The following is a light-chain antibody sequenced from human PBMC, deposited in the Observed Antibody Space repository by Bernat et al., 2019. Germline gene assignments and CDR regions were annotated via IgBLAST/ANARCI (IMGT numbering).Light chain of an antibody. CDR1: SNNVGNEG. J-gene: IGLJ3*02. CDR3: SAWDNSLTLWV. V-gene: IGLV10-54*04. Sequence: QAGLTQPPSVSKGLRQTATLTCSGNSNNVGNEGAAWLQQHQGHPPKLLSYRNNNRPSGISERFSASRSGNTASLTITGLQPEDEADYYCSAWDNSLTLWVFGGGTKLTVL. CDR2: RNN.